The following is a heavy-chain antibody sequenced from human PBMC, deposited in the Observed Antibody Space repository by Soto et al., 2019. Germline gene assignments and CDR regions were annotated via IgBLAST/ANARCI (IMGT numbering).Heavy chain of an antibody. CDR3: ARLMPTMVRGVPDYYYYGMDV. Sequence: QVQLVQSGAEVKKPGASVKVSCKASGYTFTSYGISWVRQAPGQGLEWMGWISAYNGNTNYAQKLQGRVTMTTDTSTSTDYMELRSLRSDDTAVYYCARLMPTMVRGVPDYYYYGMDVWGQGTTVTVSS. CDR2: ISAYNGNT. CDR1: GYTFTSYG. J-gene: IGHJ6*02. V-gene: IGHV1-18*01. D-gene: IGHD3-10*01.